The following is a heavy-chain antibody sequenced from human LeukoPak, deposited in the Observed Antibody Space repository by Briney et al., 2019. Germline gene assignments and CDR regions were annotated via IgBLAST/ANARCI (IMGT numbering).Heavy chain of an antibody. V-gene: IGHV3-23*01. Sequence: GGTLSLSCAASEFSFSNYGMSWVRQAPGKGLEWVSFISGTGGTYYAASVKGRFSISRDNSKNTLYLLLNSLRVEDTALYYCAKAFGTNGYFQLPIDFWGQGTLVTVSS. CDR1: EFSFSNYG. CDR2: ISGTGGT. J-gene: IGHJ4*02. D-gene: IGHD2-8*01. CDR3: AKAFGTNGYFQLPIDF.